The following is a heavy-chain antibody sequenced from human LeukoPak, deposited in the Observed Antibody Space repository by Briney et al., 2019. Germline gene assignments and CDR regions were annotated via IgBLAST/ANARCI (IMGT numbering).Heavy chain of an antibody. J-gene: IGHJ4*02. V-gene: IGHV4-39*01. CDR1: GGSISSSSYY. D-gene: IGHD6-13*01. CDR3: ARRLAGTEDY. CDR2: IYYSGST. Sequence: PSETLSLTCTVSGGSISSSSYYWGWIRQPPEKDLEWIGSIYYSGSTYQNPSLKSRVTISVDTSKNQFSLKLSSVTAADTAVYYCARRLAGTEDYWGQGTLVTVSS.